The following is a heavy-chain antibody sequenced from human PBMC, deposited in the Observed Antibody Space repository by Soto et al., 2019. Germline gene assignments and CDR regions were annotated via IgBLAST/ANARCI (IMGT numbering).Heavy chain of an antibody. CDR1: GGSISSGDYY. J-gene: IGHJ6*02. D-gene: IGHD3-3*01. Sequence: QVQLQESGPGLVKPSQTLSLTCTVSGGSISSGDYYWSWIRQPPGKGLEWIGYIYYSGSTYYNPSLKSRVTISVDTSKNQFSLKLSSVTAADTAVYYCARGVFGVAATCYYYYGMDVWGQGTTVTVSS. V-gene: IGHV4-30-4*01. CDR2: IYYSGST. CDR3: ARGVFGVAATCYYYYGMDV.